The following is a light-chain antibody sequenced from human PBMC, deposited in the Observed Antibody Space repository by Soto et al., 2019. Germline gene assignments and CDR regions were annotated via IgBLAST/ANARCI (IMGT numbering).Light chain of an antibody. Sequence: EIVMTQSPATLSVSPGARATLSCRASQNVRSNLAWYQQKPGQAPSLLIYDASTRASGIPARFSGSGSGTEFTLTISSLQSEDDAVYFCQQFNNWPATFGQGTKLEI. CDR1: QNVRSN. J-gene: IGKJ2*01. CDR3: QQFNNWPAT. V-gene: IGKV3-15*01. CDR2: DAS.